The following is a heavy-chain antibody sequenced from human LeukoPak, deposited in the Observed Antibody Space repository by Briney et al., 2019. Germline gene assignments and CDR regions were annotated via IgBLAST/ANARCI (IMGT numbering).Heavy chain of an antibody. CDR1: GFTFSSYG. V-gene: IGHV3-33*08. D-gene: IGHD1-26*01. Sequence: PGGSLRLSCAASGFTFSSYGMHWVRQAPGKGLEWVAVIWYDGSNEYYADSVKGRFTISRDNSKNTLYLQMNSLRAEDTAVFYCARVGYSGSYSSDYWGQGTLVTVSS. CDR2: IWYDGSNE. J-gene: IGHJ4*02. CDR3: ARVGYSGSYSSDY.